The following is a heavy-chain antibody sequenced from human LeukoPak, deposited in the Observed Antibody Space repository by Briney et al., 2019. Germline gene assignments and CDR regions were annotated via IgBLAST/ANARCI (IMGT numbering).Heavy chain of an antibody. CDR1: GGSFSGYY. D-gene: IGHD7-27*01. J-gene: IGHJ4*02. V-gene: IGHV4-34*11. CDR2: VYYSGST. Sequence: SSETLSLTCAVYGGSFSGYYWSWIRQPPGKGLDWIGYVYYSGSTEYNPSLRSRVTISLEMSKHQFSLNLTSVTAADTAVYYCASNTGTVFDYWGQGALVTVSS. CDR3: ASNTGTVFDY.